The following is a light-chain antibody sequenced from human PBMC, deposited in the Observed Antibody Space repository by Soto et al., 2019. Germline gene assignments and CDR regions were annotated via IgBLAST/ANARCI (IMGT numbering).Light chain of an antibody. CDR1: QTISSW. CDR2: KAS. V-gene: IGKV1-5*03. J-gene: IGKJ3*01. CDR3: QRYNNWPS. Sequence: DIQMTQSPSTLSGSVGDRVAITCRASQTISSWLAWYQQKPGKAPKLLIYKASTLKSGVPSRFSGSGSGTDFTLTISSLQSEDFAVYYCQRYNNWPSFGPGTKVDIK.